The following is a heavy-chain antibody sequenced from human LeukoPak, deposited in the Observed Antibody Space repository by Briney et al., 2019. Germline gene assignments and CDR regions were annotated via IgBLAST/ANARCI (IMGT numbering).Heavy chain of an antibody. CDR2: IDRSGGST. Sequence: GDSLRLSCAASGFSFNLYAMSWVRQAPGKGLEWVAAIDRSGGSTFYADSVKGRFTISKDNSKNTLYLQINSLRVDDTAIYYCARGSHGEHDSWGQGTLVTVSS. CDR3: ARGSHGEHDS. CDR1: GFSFNLYA. V-gene: IGHV3-23*01. D-gene: IGHD4-17*01. J-gene: IGHJ5*01.